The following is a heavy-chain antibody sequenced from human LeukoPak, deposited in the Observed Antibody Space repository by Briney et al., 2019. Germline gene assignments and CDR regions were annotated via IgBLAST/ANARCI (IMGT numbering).Heavy chain of an antibody. V-gene: IGHV4-59*01. J-gene: IGHJ4*02. Sequence: SETLSLTCTVSGGSISSYYWSWIRQPPGKGLEWIGYIYYSGSTNYNPSLKGRVTISVDTSKNQFSLKLSSVTAADTAVYYCARQVPYYDLLTGYTYYFDYWGQGTLVTVSS. D-gene: IGHD3-9*01. CDR1: GGSISSYY. CDR3: ARQVPYYDLLTGYTYYFDY. CDR2: IYYSGST.